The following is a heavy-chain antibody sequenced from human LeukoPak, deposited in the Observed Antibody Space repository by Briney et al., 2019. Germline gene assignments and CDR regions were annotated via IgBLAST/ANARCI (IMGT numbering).Heavy chain of an antibody. CDR1: GGSISSYY. V-gene: IGHV4-59*01. J-gene: IGHJ4*02. Sequence: SETLSLTCTVSGGSISSYYWSWIRQPPGKGLEWIGYIYYSGSTNYNPSLKSRVTISVDTSKNQFSLKLSSVTAADTAVYYCARLYYDYVWGSYRYDYWGQGTLVTVSS. CDR2: IYYSGST. D-gene: IGHD3-16*02. CDR3: ARLYYDYVWGSYRYDY.